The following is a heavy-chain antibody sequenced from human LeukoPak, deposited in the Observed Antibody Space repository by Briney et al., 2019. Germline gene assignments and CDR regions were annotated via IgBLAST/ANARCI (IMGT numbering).Heavy chain of an antibody. V-gene: IGHV4-39*01. D-gene: IGHD2-2*01. Sequence: SETLSLTCTVSGGSISSSSYYWGWIRQPPGKGLEWIGVIHYRGSTSYNPSLKSRLTISVDTSKNQFSLKLTSVTAADTAVYSCARYSSSQGWFDPWGQGTLVTISS. CDR2: IHYRGST. CDR3: ARYSSSQGWFDP. CDR1: GGSISSSSYY. J-gene: IGHJ5*02.